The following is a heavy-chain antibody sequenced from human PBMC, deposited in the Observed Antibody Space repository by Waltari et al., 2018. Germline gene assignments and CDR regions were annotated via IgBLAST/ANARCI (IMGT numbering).Heavy chain of an antibody. V-gene: IGHV3-9*01. CDR1: GFTFDDYA. J-gene: IGHJ4*02. CDR3: AKDPTGFVAEYFDY. Sequence: EVQLVESGGGLVQPGRSLRLSCAASGFTFDDYAMHWVRQAPGKGLEWVSGISWNSGSIGYADSVKGRFTISRDNAKNSLYLQMNSLRAEDTALYYCAKDPTGFVAEYFDYWGQGTLVTVSS. D-gene: IGHD6-19*01. CDR2: ISWNSGSI.